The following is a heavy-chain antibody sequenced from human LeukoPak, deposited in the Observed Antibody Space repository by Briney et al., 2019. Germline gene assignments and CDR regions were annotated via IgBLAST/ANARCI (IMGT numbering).Heavy chain of an antibody. CDR2: ISYDGSNK. CDR1: GFTFSSYG. V-gene: IGHV3-30*18. D-gene: IGHD2-2*01. CDR3: AKEVVVVPAATTYFDY. J-gene: IGHJ4*02. Sequence: GGSLRLSCAASGFTFSSYGMHWVRQAPGKGLEWVAVISYDGSNKYYADSVKGRFTISRDNSKNTLYLQMNSLRAEDTAVYYCAKEVVVVPAATTYFDYWGQGTLVTVSS.